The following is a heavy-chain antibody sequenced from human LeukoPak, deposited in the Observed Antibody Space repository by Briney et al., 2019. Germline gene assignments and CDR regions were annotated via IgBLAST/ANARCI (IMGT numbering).Heavy chain of an antibody. CDR2: IYSGGST. D-gene: IGHD4-11*01. V-gene: IGHV3-53*01. CDR1: WLTQCIL. Sequence: GGSLRLSHCLSWLTQCILLERDPRQAPGKGLEWVSVIYSGGSTNYADSVKGRFTISRDNSKNTLYLQINSLRVEDTAMYYSAGDYGERGHSNYYFDPWGQGTLVTVSS. J-gene: IGHJ5*02. CDR3: AGDYGERGHSNYYFDP.